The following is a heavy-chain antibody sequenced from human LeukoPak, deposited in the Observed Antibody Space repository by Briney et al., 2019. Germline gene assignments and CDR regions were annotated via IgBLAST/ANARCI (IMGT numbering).Heavy chain of an antibody. Sequence: SVKVSCKASGGTSSSYAISWVRQAPGQGLEWMGGIIPIFGTANYAQKFQGRVTITADESTSTAYMELSSLRSEDTAVYYCARIGRNYGSAFDIWGQGTMVTVSS. V-gene: IGHV1-69*13. J-gene: IGHJ3*02. CDR2: IIPIFGTA. CDR3: ARIGRNYGSAFDI. CDR1: GGTSSSYA. D-gene: IGHD1-7*01.